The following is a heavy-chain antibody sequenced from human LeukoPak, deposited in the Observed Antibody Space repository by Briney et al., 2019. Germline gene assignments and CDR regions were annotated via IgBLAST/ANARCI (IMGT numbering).Heavy chain of an antibody. CDR2: INPDGSEK. CDR3: ARDASALH. V-gene: IGHV3-7*01. D-gene: IGHD6-19*01. Sequence: GGSLRLSCAASGLIFSKYWMTWVRQAPGKGLEWVASINPDGSEKYYLDSVKGRFSISRDNARNSVYLQTNSLRDDDTSVYYCARDASALHWGRGTLVTVSS. J-gene: IGHJ4*02. CDR1: GLIFSKYW.